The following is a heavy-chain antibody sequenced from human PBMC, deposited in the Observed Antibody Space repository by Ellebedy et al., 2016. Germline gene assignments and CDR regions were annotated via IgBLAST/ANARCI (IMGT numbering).Heavy chain of an antibody. D-gene: IGHD3-10*01. CDR3: ARGSYGSGIGVWFDP. Sequence: LRLSXTVSGGSISSGGYYWSWIRQHPGKGLEWIGYIYYSGSTYYNPSLKSRVTISVDTSKNQFSLKLSSVTAADTAVYYCARGSYGSGIGVWFDPWGQGTLVTVSS. CDR2: IYYSGST. V-gene: IGHV4-31*03. CDR1: GGSISSGGYY. J-gene: IGHJ5*02.